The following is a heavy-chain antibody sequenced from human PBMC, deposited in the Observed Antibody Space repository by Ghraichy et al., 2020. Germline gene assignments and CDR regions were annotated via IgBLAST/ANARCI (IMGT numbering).Heavy chain of an antibody. CDR1: GFTFSSYN. CDR3: AKDPVLRYFYYGMDV. D-gene: IGHD3-10*01. CDR2: ISPNAGDT. V-gene: IGHV3-23*01. J-gene: IGHJ6*02. Sequence: GGSLRLSCSASGFTFSSYNMNWVRQAPGKGLEWVSSISPNAGDTYYADSVKGRFTISRDNSKDTLYLQMNSLRAEDTAVYYCAKDPVLRYFYYGMDVWGQGTTVTVSS.